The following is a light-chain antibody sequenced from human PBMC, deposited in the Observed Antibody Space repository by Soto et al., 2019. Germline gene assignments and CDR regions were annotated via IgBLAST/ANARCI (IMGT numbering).Light chain of an antibody. Sequence: EIVLTQSPGTLSLSPGERATLSCRARQSVSSNYLAWYQQKRGQAPRLLIYVASSRATGIPTRFSGSGSGTDFTLTISRLEPEDFAVYYCQQYATSPRTFGQGTKVEI. V-gene: IGKV3-20*01. J-gene: IGKJ1*01. CDR1: QSVSSNY. CDR2: VAS. CDR3: QQYATSPRT.